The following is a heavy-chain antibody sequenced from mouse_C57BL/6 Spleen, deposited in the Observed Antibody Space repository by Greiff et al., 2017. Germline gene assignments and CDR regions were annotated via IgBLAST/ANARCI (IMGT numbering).Heavy chain of an antibody. J-gene: IGHJ3*01. Sequence: QVQLQQPGAELVRPGSSVKLSCKASGYTFTSYWMHWVKQRPIQGLEWIGNIDPSDSETHYNQKFKDKATLTVDKSSSTAYMQLSSVTSEDSAVDYCVREIYYGNGFAYWGQGTLVTVSA. CDR2: IDPSDSET. D-gene: IGHD2-1*01. CDR3: VREIYYGNGFAY. CDR1: GYTFTSYW. V-gene: IGHV1-52*01.